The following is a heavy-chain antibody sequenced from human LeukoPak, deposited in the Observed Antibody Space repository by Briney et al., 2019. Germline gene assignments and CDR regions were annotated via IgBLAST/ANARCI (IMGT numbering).Heavy chain of an antibody. CDR2: INHSGST. Sequence: SETLSLTCAAYGGSFSGYYWSWIRQPPGKGLEWIGEINHSGSTNYNPSLKSRVTISVDTSKNQFSLKLSSVTAADTAVYYCARGARIAARPYFDYWGQGTLVTVSS. V-gene: IGHV4-34*01. D-gene: IGHD6-6*01. J-gene: IGHJ4*02. CDR3: ARGARIAARPYFDY. CDR1: GGSFSGYY.